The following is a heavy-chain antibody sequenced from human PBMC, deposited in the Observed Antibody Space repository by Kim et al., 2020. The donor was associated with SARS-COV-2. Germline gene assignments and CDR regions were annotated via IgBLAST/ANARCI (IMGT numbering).Heavy chain of an antibody. V-gene: IGHV3-30*02. Sequence: KGRFTISRDNSKNTLYLQMNSLRAEDTAVYYCAKRSYYGDYPYYYYGMDVWGQGTTVTVSS. J-gene: IGHJ6*02. CDR3: AKRSYYGDYPYYYYGMDV. D-gene: IGHD4-17*01.